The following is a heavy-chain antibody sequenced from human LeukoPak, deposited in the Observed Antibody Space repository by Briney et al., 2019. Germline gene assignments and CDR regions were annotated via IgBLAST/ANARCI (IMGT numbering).Heavy chain of an antibody. V-gene: IGHV3-74*01. Sequence: GGSLRLSCAASGFTFSSYWMHWVHQAPGKGLVWVSRINSDGSSTSYADSVKGRFTISRDNAKNTLYLQMNSLRAEDTAVYYCARDSSGYYPTDYWGQGTLVTVSS. CDR3: ARDSSGYYPTDY. D-gene: IGHD3-22*01. CDR2: INSDGSST. CDR1: GFTFSSYW. J-gene: IGHJ4*02.